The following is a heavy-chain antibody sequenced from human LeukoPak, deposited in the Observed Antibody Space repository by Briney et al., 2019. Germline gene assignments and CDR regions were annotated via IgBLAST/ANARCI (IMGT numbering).Heavy chain of an antibody. J-gene: IGHJ6*03. CDR3: ARVILYYMDV. V-gene: IGHV4-4*07. CDR1: GGSISSYY. Sequence: TSETLSLTCTVSGGSISSYYWSWIRQPAGKGLEWIGHIYTSGSTNYNPSLKSRVTVSIDTSKNQFSLKLSSVTAADTAVYYCARVILYYMDVWGKGTTVTVSS. D-gene: IGHD2-21*01. CDR2: IYTSGST.